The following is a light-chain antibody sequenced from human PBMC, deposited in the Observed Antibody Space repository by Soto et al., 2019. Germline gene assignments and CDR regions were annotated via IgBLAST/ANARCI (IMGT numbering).Light chain of an antibody. CDR3: QQYGSSPT. V-gene: IGKV3-20*01. CDR1: QSVSSSY. Sequence: EIVLTQAPGTLSLSPGERATLSCRASQSVSSSYLAWYQQKPGQAPRLLIYGASSRATGIPDRFSGSGSETDFTLTISRLEPEDFAVYYCQQYGSSPTFGQRTKVDIK. J-gene: IGKJ1*01. CDR2: GAS.